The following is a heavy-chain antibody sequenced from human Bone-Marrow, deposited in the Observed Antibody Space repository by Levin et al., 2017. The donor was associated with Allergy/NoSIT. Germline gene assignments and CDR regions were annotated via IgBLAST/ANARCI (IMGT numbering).Heavy chain of an antibody. D-gene: IGHD6-19*01. J-gene: IGHJ4*02. V-gene: IGHV3-21*01. CDR1: GFTFSSNS. CDR2: ISSRRNYI. Sequence: PGGSLRLSCAASGFTFSSNSMNWVRQAPGKGLEWVSSISSRRNYIYYADSVKGRFTISRDNAKHSLYLQLNSLRVDDTAVYYCARDRAASAVAGPYYVDCWGQGTLVTVSS. CDR3: ARDRAASAVAGPYYVDC.